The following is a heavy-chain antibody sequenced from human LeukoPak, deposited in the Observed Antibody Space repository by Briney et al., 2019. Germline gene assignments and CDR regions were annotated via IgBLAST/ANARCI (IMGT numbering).Heavy chain of an antibody. Sequence: PGGSLRLSCAASGFTFSSYEMNWVRQAPGKGLEWVSYISGSGSAIYYADSVKGRFTISRDNAKNSLYLQMNSLRAEDTAVYYCARDGGYCSGGSCYSLFDYWGQGTLVTVSS. J-gene: IGHJ4*02. CDR3: ARDGGYCSGGSCYSLFDY. CDR2: ISGSGSAI. V-gene: IGHV3-48*03. D-gene: IGHD2-15*01. CDR1: GFTFSSYE.